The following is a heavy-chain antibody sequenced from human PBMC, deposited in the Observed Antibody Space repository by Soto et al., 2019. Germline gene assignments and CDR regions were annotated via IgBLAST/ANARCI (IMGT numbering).Heavy chain of an antibody. J-gene: IGHJ6*02. V-gene: IGHV3-30-3*01. CDR3: AGGDREDILVVVGARPGEYGTDI. CDR1: GFIFRNHA. CDR2: IAHDGSNA. Sequence: QVQLVESGGGVVQPGGSLRLSCAASGFIFRNHAMHWVRQAPGKRLECLAVIAHDGSNAFYRDSVKGRFTVSRDNSKNTLYLYMNSLRSEDTGVYYFAGGDREDILVVVGARPGEYGTDIWGQGTTLIVSS. D-gene: IGHD2-15*01.